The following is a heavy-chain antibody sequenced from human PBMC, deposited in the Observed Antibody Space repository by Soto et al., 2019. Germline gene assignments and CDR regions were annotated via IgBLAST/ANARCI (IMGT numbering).Heavy chain of an antibody. J-gene: IGHJ4*02. V-gene: IGHV3-23*01. Sequence: EVQLLESGGGLVQPGGSLRLSCAASGFTFSSYAMSWVRQAPGKGLEWVSAISGSGGSTYYADSVKGRFTISRDNSKNTLYLQMNSLRAEDTAVYYCASAAIYYDYIWGSYRFDYWGQGTLVTVSS. CDR1: GFTFSSYA. CDR3: ASAAIYYDYIWGSYRFDY. D-gene: IGHD3-16*02. CDR2: ISGSGGST.